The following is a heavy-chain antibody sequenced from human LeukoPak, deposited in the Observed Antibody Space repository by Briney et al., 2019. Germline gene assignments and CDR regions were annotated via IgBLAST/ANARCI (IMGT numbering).Heavy chain of an antibody. CDR2: IYYSGST. J-gene: IGHJ6*02. V-gene: IGHV4-39*01. D-gene: IGHD6-19*01. CDR1: GGSIISSTFY. Sequence: PSETLSLTCTVSGGSIISSTFYWGWVRQPPGKGLEWIGSIYYSGSTYYSPSLKSRVTISVDTSKNQFSLKVNSVTAADTAVYYCARGHSSEHYYYYYGMDVWGQGTTVTVSS. CDR3: ARGHSSEHYYYYYGMDV.